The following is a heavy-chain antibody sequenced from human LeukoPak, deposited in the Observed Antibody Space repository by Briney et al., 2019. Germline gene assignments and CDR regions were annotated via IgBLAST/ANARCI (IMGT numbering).Heavy chain of an antibody. CDR2: IYSGGTT. Sequence: PGGSLRLSCAASGFTVSSNYMNWVRQAPGKGLEWVSVIYSGGTTYYADSVKGRFTISRDNSKNTLYLQMNSLRPEDTAVYYCAREPASSYDSRYYFDYWGQGALVTVSS. D-gene: IGHD5-18*01. J-gene: IGHJ4*02. CDR1: GFTVSSNY. CDR3: AREPASSYDSRYYFDY. V-gene: IGHV3-66*01.